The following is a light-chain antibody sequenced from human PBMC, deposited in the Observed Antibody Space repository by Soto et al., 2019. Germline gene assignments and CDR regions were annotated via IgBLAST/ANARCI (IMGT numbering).Light chain of an antibody. CDR3: QQYYSTPLT. Sequence: DIVMTQSPDSLAVSLGERATINCKSSQSVLYSSNNKNYLAWYQQKPGQPPKLLIYWASTRESGVPDRFSGSGYGTDFTLNISSLQDEDVAVYYCQQYYSTPLTFGGGTKVEIK. CDR2: WAS. J-gene: IGKJ4*01. V-gene: IGKV4-1*01. CDR1: QSVLYSSNNKNY.